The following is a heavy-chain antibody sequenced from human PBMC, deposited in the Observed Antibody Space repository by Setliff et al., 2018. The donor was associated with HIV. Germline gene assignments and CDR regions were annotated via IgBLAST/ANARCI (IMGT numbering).Heavy chain of an antibody. D-gene: IGHD2-2*01. CDR2: IYHSGTT. Sequence: SETLSLTCAVSGYSISSGYYWGWIRQTPGKGLEWIGSIYHSGTTYYNPSLRSRVTISVDTSKNQFSLKLSSVIAADTAVYYCARHAAGPDGPFDYWGQGTLVTAPQ. CDR1: GYSISSGYY. CDR3: ARHAAGPDGPFDY. V-gene: IGHV4-38-2*01. J-gene: IGHJ4*02.